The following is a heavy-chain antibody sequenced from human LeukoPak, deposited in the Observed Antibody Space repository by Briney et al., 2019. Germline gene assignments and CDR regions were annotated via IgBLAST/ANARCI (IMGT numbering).Heavy chain of an antibody. J-gene: IGHJ4*02. Sequence: SETLSLTRAVYGGSFSGYYWSWIRQPPGKGLEWIGEINHSGSTNYNPSLKSRVTISVDTSKNQFSLKLSSVTAADTAVYYCARGQWLPVFDFWGQGTLVTVSS. CDR3: ARGQWLPVFDF. CDR2: INHSGST. V-gene: IGHV4-34*01. D-gene: IGHD3-22*01. CDR1: GGSFSGYY.